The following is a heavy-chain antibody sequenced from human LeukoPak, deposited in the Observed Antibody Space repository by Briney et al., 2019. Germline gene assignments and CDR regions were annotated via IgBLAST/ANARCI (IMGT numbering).Heavy chain of an antibody. CDR2: ISGSGGST. D-gene: IGHD3-10*01. CDR1: GFTFSSYA. J-gene: IGHJ4*02. V-gene: IGHV3-23*01. CDR3: AKKVHYYGSGSYEAY. Sequence: PGGSLRLSCAASGFTFSSYAMSWVRQAPGRGLEWVSAISGSGGSTYYADSVKGRFTISRDNSKNTLYLQMNSLRAEDTAVYYCAKKVHYYGSGSYEAYRGQGTLVTVSS.